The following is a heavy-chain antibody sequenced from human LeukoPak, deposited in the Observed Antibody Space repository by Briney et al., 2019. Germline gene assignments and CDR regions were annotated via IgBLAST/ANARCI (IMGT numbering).Heavy chain of an antibody. D-gene: IGHD1-20*01. CDR2: IYSGGST. J-gene: IGHJ4*02. CDR3: ARDAVSITGTRGDY. Sequence: GGSLRLSCAASGFTVSSNYMSWVRQAPGKGLEWVSVIYSGGSTYYADSVKGRFTISRDNSKNTLYLQMNSLRAEDTAVYYCARDAVSITGTRGDYWGQGTLVTVSS. CDR1: GFTVSSNY. V-gene: IGHV3-66*01.